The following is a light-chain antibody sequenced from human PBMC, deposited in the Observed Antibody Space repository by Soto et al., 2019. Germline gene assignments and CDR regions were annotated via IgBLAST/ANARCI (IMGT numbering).Light chain of an antibody. CDR2: DDD. Sequence: SVLPQPPAGSAAPVERVTICCSRRNSNIGGNSVSWYQQLPGTAPKLLIYDDDKRPSGIPDRFSGSKSGTSATLGITGFQTGDEADHYCGSWDSSLTAYVFATGTKVTV. V-gene: IGLV1-51*01. J-gene: IGLJ1*01. CDR3: GSWDSSLTAYV. CDR1: NSNIGGNS.